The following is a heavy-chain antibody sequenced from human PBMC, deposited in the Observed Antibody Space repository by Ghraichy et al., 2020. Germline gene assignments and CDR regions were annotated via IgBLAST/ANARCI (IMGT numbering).Heavy chain of an antibody. D-gene: IGHD5-12*01. J-gene: IGHJ4*02. CDR1: GFTFSNHA. Sequence: GGSLRLSCVVSGFTFSNHAMTWVRPAPGKGLEWVSVISGSGGRTYYADSVKGRFSISRDNSKNTLYLEMNNLRAEDSAVYYCAKAVPPLDTANDYEWRPLDFWGQGTLVTVSS. CDR3: AKAVPPLDTANDYEWRPLDF. V-gene: IGHV3-23*01. CDR2: ISGSGGRT.